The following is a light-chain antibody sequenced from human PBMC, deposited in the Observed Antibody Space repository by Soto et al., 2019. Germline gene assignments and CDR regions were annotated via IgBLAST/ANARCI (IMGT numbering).Light chain of an antibody. V-gene: IGKV3-20*01. J-gene: IGKJ5*01. CDR2: GAS. Sequence: EIVLTQSPGTLSLSPGEKATLYVSASQSVSSSYLAWYQQKPGQTPRLLIYGASNRATGIPDRFSGSGSGTDFTLTISRLEPEDFAVYYCQQYGSSPITFGQGTRLEI. CDR3: QQYGSSPIT. CDR1: QSVSSSY.